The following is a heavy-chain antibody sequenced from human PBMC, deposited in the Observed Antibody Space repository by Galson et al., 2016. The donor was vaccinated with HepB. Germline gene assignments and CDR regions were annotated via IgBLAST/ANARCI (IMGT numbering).Heavy chain of an antibody. CDR1: GFTFTNYA. J-gene: IGHJ5*02. CDR3: PKDRVLAVGTWFDP. CDR2: ISGSGGNT. Sequence: SLRLSCAASGFTFTNYAMSWVRQAPGKGLEWVSGISGSGGNTNYADSVKGRLTISRNNSKTTWYLQMNSLRAEDTAVYYCPKDRVLAVGTWFDPWGQGTLVTVSS. V-gene: IGHV3-23*01. D-gene: IGHD6-19*01.